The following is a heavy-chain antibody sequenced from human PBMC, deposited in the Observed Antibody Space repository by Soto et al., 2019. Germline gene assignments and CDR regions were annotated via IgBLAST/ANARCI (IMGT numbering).Heavy chain of an antibody. CDR3: ARVGSKSFYYATDV. Sequence: QLQESGPGLVKPSETLSLTCTVSGASISSFCWTWIRQPPGQGLEWIGYICTGGTTKYNPSLTSRVTMSVDTSKTQFSLKLTSVTAADTAAYYCARVGSKSFYYATDVWGQGTTVTVSS. V-gene: IGHV4-4*09. J-gene: IGHJ6*02. CDR1: GASISSFC. CDR2: ICTGGTT. D-gene: IGHD4-4*01.